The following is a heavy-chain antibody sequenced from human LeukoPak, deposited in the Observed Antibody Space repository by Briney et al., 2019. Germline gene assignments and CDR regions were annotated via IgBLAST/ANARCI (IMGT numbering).Heavy chain of an antibody. V-gene: IGHV3-11*01. CDR3: ASEVTNGGYYYYMDV. CDR2: ISSSGITI. J-gene: IGHJ6*03. D-gene: IGHD4-23*01. CDR1: GFTSSDYY. Sequence: GSLRHSCAASGFTSSDYYMSWIRPAPGKGLEWVSYISSSGITIYYADSLKARFTISRDNAKNSLYLQMNSLRAEDTAVYYCASEVTNGGYYYYMDVWGKGTTVTISS.